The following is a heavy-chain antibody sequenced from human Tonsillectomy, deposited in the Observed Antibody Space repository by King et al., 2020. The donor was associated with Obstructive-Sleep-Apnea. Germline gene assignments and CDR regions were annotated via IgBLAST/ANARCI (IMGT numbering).Heavy chain of an antibody. J-gene: IGHJ4*02. CDR1: GFTFEDYA. CDR2: VSWNSGDR. CDR3: ASNHREVAGTFDY. D-gene: IGHD6-19*01. Sequence: QLVQSGGGLVQPGRSLRLSCAASGFTFEDYAMHWGRQTPGKGLEWVSGVSWNSGDRGYADSVKGRFTISRDNSKNSLYLQMNNLRTEDTALYYCASNHREVAGTFDYWGQGTLVTVSS. V-gene: IGHV3-9*01.